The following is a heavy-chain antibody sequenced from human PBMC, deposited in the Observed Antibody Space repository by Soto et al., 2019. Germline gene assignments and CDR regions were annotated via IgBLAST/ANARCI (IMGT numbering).Heavy chain of an antibody. D-gene: IGHD3-3*01. CDR3: AHRVLRTVFGLVTTTAISFDF. CDR1: GFSLTTSGVG. V-gene: IGHV2-5*02. J-gene: IGHJ4*02. CDR2: IYWDDDK. Sequence: QITLNESGPTQVKPRQTLTLTCTFSGFSLTTSGVGVGWIRQSPGKAPEWLALIYWDDDKRYSPSLKSRLTIPKDTSKNQVVLTMADLDPADTATYYCAHRVLRTVFGLVTTTAISFDFWGQGTPGAVSS.